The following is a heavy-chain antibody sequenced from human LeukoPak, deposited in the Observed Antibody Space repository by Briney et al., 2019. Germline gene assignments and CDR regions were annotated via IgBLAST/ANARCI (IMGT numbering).Heavy chain of an antibody. CDR3: ARGLRRLGIPPLGY. CDR2: INPKSGGT. D-gene: IGHD7-27*01. J-gene: IGHJ4*02. CDR1: GYTFTGYY. V-gene: IGHV1-2*02. Sequence: ASVKVSFKAFGYTFTGYYMHWVRQAPGQGLEWMAWINPKSGGTNYAQKFQGRVTMTRDTSISTAYMELSRLRSDDTAVYYCARGLRRLGIPPLGYWGQGTLVTVSS.